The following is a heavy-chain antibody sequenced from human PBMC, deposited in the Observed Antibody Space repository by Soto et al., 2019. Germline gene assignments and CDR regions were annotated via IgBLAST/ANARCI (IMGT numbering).Heavy chain of an antibody. D-gene: IGHD2-15*01. CDR2: IYYSGST. V-gene: IGHV4-59*01. Sequence: QVQLQESGPGLVKPSETLSLTCTVSGGSIITYYWSWIRQPPGKGLEWIGYIYYSGSTNYNPSLKSRVTIAVDTSKNQLSLKLSSVTAADTAVYYCARTPPGGGLGRNHWYFDLWGRGTLVTVSS. J-gene: IGHJ2*01. CDR3: ARTPPGGGLGRNHWYFDL. CDR1: GGSIITYY.